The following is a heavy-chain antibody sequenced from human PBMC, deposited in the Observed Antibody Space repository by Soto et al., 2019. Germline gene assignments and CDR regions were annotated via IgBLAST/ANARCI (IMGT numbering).Heavy chain of an antibody. J-gene: IGHJ5*01. CDR1: GDSFSNHY. CDR3: ARARYFYDSRGYYRTLDS. Sequence: PSETLSLTCTISGDSFSNHYWTWIRQSPGKGLEWIGYIFHSGITDYNPSVKSRVTISIDKSRNLFSLNLTSVTAADTAVYYCARARYFYDSRGYYRTLDSWGQGTLVTVSS. V-gene: IGHV4-59*11. D-gene: IGHD3-22*01. CDR2: IFHSGIT.